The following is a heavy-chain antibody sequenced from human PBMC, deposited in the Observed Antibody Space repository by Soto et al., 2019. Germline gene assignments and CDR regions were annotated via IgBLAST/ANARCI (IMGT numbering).Heavy chain of an antibody. D-gene: IGHD6-19*01. CDR3: ARVVFSSGWFDY. CDR1: GGSISSSNW. Sequence: PSETLSLTCAVSGGSISSSNWWSWVRQPPGKGLEWIGEIYHSGSTNYNPSLKSRVTISVDKSKIQFSLKLSSVTAADTAVYYCARVVFSSGWFDYWGQGTLVTVSS. V-gene: IGHV4-4*02. CDR2: IYHSGST. J-gene: IGHJ4*02.